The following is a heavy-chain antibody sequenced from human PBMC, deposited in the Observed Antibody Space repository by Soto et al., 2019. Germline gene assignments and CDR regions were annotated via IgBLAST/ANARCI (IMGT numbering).Heavy chain of an antibody. Sequence: EVQVLESGGDLVQPGGSLRLSCAASGFTFSSYAMSWVRQAPGKGLEWVSSITNTGGNTYYADCVKGGFTISRDNSKNTLSLQMNTLRVEDTAIYYCVKPPPNYGMDVWGQATTVTVFS. CDR1: GFTFSSYA. CDR2: ITNTGGNT. CDR3: VKPPPNYGMDV. J-gene: IGHJ6*02. V-gene: IGHV3-23*01.